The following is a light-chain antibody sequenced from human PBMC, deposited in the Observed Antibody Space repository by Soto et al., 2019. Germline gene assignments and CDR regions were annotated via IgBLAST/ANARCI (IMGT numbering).Light chain of an antibody. J-gene: IGKJ3*01. CDR3: QQYGSSPVT. CDR2: GAS. V-gene: IGKV3-20*01. CDR1: QSVSSSY. Sequence: EIVLTQSPGTLSLSPGERATLSCRASQSVSSSYLAWYQQKPGQAPRLLIYGASSRATGIPDRFSGSGSGXDXXLXISRLEPEDFAVYYCQQYGSSPVTFGPGTKVDIK.